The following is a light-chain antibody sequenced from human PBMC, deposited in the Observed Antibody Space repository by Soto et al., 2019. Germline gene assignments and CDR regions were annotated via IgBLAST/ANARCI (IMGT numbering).Light chain of an antibody. J-gene: IGLJ2*01. Sequence: QSALTQPASVSGSPGQSITISCTGTSSDGGGYNYVSWYQQHPGKAPKLMIYDVSNRPSGVSNRFSGSKSGNTASLTISGLQAEDEADYYCSSYTSSSTPVVFGGGTKLTV. V-gene: IGLV2-14*01. CDR3: SSYTSSSTPVV. CDR1: SSDGGGYNY. CDR2: DVS.